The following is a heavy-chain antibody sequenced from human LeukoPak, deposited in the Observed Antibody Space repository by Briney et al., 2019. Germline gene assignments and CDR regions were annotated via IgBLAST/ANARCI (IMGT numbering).Heavy chain of an antibody. CDR1: EFTFSSYA. Sequence: GGSLRLSCAASEFTFSSYAMSWVRQAPGKGLEWVSAISGSGGSTYYADSVKGRFTISRDNSKNTLYLQMNSLRAEDTAVYYCAKRPYYDSSGYSDYWGQGTLVTVSS. CDR3: AKRPYYDSSGYSDY. D-gene: IGHD3-22*01. J-gene: IGHJ4*02. V-gene: IGHV3-23*01. CDR2: ISGSGGST.